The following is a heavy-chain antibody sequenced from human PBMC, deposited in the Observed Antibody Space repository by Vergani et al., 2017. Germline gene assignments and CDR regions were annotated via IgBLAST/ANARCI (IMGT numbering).Heavy chain of an antibody. J-gene: IGHJ5*02. CDR3: ARDESGIAVAGAYNWFDP. Sequence: QVQLVQSGAEVKKPGASVKVSCKASGYTFTSSGISWVRQAPGQGLEWMGWMSAYNGNTNYAQKLQGRVTMTTDTSTSTAYMELTSLRSDDTAVYYCARDESGIAVAGAYNWFDPWGQGTLVTVSS. D-gene: IGHD6-19*01. CDR1: GYTFTSSG. V-gene: IGHV1-18*01. CDR2: MSAYNGNT.